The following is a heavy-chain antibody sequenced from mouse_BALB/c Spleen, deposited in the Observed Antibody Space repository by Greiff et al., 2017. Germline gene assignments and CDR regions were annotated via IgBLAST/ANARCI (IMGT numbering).Heavy chain of an antibody. Sequence: EVHLVESGGGLVQPGGSLKLSCAASGFTFSSYGMSWVRQTPDKRLELVATINSNGGSTYYPDSVKGRFTISRDNAKNTLYLQMSSLKSEDTAMYYCATTMITKGYFDYWGQGTTLTVSS. CDR1: GFTFSSYG. CDR3: ATTMITKGYFDY. CDR2: INSNGGST. D-gene: IGHD2-4*01. V-gene: IGHV5-6-3*01. J-gene: IGHJ2*01.